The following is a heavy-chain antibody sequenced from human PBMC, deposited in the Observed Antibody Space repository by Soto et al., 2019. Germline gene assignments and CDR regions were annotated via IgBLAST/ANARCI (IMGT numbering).Heavy chain of an antibody. J-gene: IGHJ4*02. D-gene: IGHD2-2*01. Sequence: PSETLSLTCTVSGGSISSYYWSWIRQPPGKGLEWIGYIYYSGSTNYNPSLKSRVTISVDTSKNQFSLKLSSVTAADTAVYYCASGLGYCSSTSCPSPLYFNYWGQGTLVTVSS. V-gene: IGHV4-59*01. CDR3: ASGLGYCSSTSCPSPLYFNY. CDR2: IYYSGST. CDR1: GGSISSYY.